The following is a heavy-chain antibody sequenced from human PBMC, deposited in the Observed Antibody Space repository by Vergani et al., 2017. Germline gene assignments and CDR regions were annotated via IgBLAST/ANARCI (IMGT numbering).Heavy chain of an antibody. Sequence: QVRLQESGPGLVKPSETLSLICTVSGVSITTYYWSWVRQPPGKGLEWLGYIYYSGSTTYNPSLKSRLTISVDTSKNQFSLRLSSVTAADTALYYCAGDSSSWQRADYLGRRALVTVSS. J-gene: IGHJ4*02. CDR3: AGDSSSWQRADY. CDR2: IYYSGST. D-gene: IGHD6-13*01. CDR1: GVSITTYY. V-gene: IGHV4-59*01.